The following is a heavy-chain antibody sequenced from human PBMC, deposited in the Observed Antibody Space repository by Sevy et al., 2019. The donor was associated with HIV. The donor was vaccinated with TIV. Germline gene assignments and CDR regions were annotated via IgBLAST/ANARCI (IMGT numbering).Heavy chain of an antibody. D-gene: IGHD7-27*01. CDR1: GFTFSGYA. Sequence: QLGGSPRLSCAASGFTFSGYAMSWVRQAPGKGLEWVSLITGSGSKTYYADSVKGRFTISRDNSKNTVNLQMNSLRVEDTAIYYCAKETWGLFDPWGQGILVTVSS. V-gene: IGHV3-23*01. CDR3: AKETWGLFDP. CDR2: ITGSGSKT. J-gene: IGHJ5*02.